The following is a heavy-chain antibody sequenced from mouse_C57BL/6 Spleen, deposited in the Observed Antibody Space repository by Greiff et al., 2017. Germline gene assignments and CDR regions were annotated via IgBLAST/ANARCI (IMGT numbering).Heavy chain of an antibody. J-gene: IGHJ2*01. CDR3: SRRNDYDVGSGVDY. CDR2: ISSGSSTI. V-gene: IGHV5-17*01. CDR1: GFTFSDYG. D-gene: IGHD2-4*01. Sequence: EVMLVESGGGLVKPGGSLKLSCAASGFTFSDYGMHWVRQAPEKGLEWVAYISSGSSTIYYADTVKGRFTISRDNAKNTLFLQMTSLRSEDTAMYYGSRRNDYDVGSGVDYWGQGTTLTVSS.